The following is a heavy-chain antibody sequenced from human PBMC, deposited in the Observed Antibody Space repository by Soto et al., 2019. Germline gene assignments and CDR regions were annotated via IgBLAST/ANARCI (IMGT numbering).Heavy chain of an antibody. D-gene: IGHD2-2*01. CDR3: ARQSCSSTSCYSWVSWFDP. CDR1: GGSISSYY. J-gene: IGHJ5*02. Sequence: SETLSLTCTVSGGSISSYYWSWIRQPPGKGLEWIGYIYYSGSTNYNPSLKSRVTISVDTSKNQFSLKLSSVTAADTAAYYCARQSCSSTSCYSWVSWFDPWGQGTLVTVSS. CDR2: IYYSGST. V-gene: IGHV4-59*08.